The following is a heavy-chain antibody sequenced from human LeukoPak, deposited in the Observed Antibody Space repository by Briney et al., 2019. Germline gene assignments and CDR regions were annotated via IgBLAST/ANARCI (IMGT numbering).Heavy chain of an antibody. J-gene: IGHJ6*03. CDR2: INPSDGTT. CDR3: ARDVFWSGYSNHRDYYYYMDV. D-gene: IGHD3-3*01. CDR1: GYTFTSYF. V-gene: IGHV1-46*01. Sequence: GASVKVSCKASGYTFTSYFIYWVRQAPGQGLECMGIINPSDGTTNYAQKFQGRVTITADKSTSTAYMELSSLRSEDTAVYYCARDVFWSGYSNHRDYYYYMDVWGKGTTVTVSS.